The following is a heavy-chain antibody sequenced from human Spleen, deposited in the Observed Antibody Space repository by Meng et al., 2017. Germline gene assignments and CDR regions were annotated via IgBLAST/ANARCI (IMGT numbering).Heavy chain of an antibody. CDR2: IYHSGST. Sequence: SETLSLTCTVSNSSISSAYYWGWIRQPPGRGLEWIGSIYHSGSTYYNPSLKSRVSMSVDTSKNQFSLKLSSVTAADTAVYYCARANYYGSNGSLDYWGQGMLVTVSS. CDR3: ARANYYGSNGSLDY. CDR1: NSSISSAYY. J-gene: IGHJ4*02. D-gene: IGHD3-22*01. V-gene: IGHV4-38-2*02.